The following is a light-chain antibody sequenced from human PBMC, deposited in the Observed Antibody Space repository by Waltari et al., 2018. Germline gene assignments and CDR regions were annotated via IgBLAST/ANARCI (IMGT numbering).Light chain of an antibody. CDR3: QQYYSTPWT. J-gene: IGKJ1*01. CDR1: QSVLSRSNNRNY. V-gene: IGKV4-1*01. CDR2: WAS. Sequence: DIVMTQSPDSLAVSLGERATINCKSSQSVLSRSNNRNYLAWYQKRQGQPPKKLIYWASTRESGVPDRISGSGSGTDFTLTISSLQADDGAVYYCQQYYSTPWTFGQGTKVEIK.